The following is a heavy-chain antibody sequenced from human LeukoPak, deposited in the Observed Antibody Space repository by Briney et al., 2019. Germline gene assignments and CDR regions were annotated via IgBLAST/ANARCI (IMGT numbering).Heavy chain of an antibody. CDR3: ARADGVGANDAFDI. CDR1: GGTFSSYA. D-gene: IGHD1-26*01. V-gene: IGHV1-69*05. J-gene: IGHJ3*02. Sequence: GASVKVSCKASGGTFSSYAISWVRQAPGQGLEWMGGIIPIFGTANYAQKFQGRVTITTDESTSTAYMELSSLRSGDTAVYYCARADGVGANDAFDIWGQGTMVTVSS. CDR2: IIPIFGTA.